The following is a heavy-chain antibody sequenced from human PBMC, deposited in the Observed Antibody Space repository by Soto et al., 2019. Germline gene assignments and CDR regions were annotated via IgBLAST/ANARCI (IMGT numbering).Heavy chain of an antibody. CDR2: ISWDGGST. CDR1: GFTFDDYT. J-gene: IGHJ6*02. D-gene: IGHD4-4*01. CDR3: AKDDYSKNYYYGMDV. V-gene: IGHV3-43*01. Sequence: SGFTFDDYTMHWVRQAPGKGLEWVSLISWDGGSTYYTDSVKGRFTISRDNSKNSLYLQMNSLRTEDTALYYCAKDDYSKNYYYGMDVWGQGTTVTVSS.